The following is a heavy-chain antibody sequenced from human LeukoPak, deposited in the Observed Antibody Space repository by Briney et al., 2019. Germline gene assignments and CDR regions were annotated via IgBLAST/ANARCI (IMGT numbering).Heavy chain of an antibody. V-gene: IGHV3-66*01. J-gene: IGHJ4*02. D-gene: IGHD3-22*01. CDR3: ARDMLDDSILTFDY. CDR1: GFTVSSNY. CDR2: IHSGGST. Sequence: GGSLRLSCAASGFTVSSNYMSWVRQAPGKGLEWVSVIHSGGSTYYADSVKGRFTISRDNSKNTLYLQMNSLRAEDTAVYYCARDMLDDSILTFDYWGQGTLVTVSS.